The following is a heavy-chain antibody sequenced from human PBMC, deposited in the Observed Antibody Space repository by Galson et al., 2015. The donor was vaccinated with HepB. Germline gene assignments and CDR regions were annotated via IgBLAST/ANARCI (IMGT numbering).Heavy chain of an antibody. CDR2: IRTKTDGGTT. J-gene: IGHJ3*02. D-gene: IGHD7-27*01. Sequence: SLRLSCAASGFTFNNAWMNWVRQAPGRGLEWVGRIRTKTDGGTTDYTAPVIGRFTISRDDSKNTLYLQMTSLKTEDTAVYFCTAQKLGRGAFDIWGQGTMVTVSS. CDR1: GFTFNNAW. V-gene: IGHV3-15*01. CDR3: TAQKLGRGAFDI.